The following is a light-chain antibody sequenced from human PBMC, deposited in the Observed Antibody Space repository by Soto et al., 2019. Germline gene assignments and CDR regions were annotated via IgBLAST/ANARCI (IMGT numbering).Light chain of an antibody. CDR1: QSINSW. CDR3: QQYNSYPLT. V-gene: IGKV1-5*03. Sequence: DIQMTQSPSALSASVGDRVTITCRASQSINSWLAWYQQKSGKAPKLLIYKASSLESGVPSRFSGSGSGTEFTLIISSRQPDDFATYYCQQYNSYPLTFGGGTKVEIK. J-gene: IGKJ4*01. CDR2: KAS.